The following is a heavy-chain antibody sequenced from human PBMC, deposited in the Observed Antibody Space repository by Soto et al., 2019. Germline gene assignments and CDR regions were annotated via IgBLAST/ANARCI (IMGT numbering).Heavy chain of an antibody. J-gene: IGHJ6*04. V-gene: IGHV3-66*01. D-gene: IGHD2-15*01. CDR2: IQSGGPT. CDR3: ARDDVLCDGGRCYGVPLYV. Sequence: EVQLVESGGGLVQPGGSLRLSCAASGFTVSSKYMSWVRQAPGKGLEWVSLIQSGGPTYYADSVKGRFTISRDTSENTVHLQMDSLRAEDTAVYYCARDDVLCDGGRCYGVPLYVWGKGTTVTGSS. CDR1: GFTVSSKY.